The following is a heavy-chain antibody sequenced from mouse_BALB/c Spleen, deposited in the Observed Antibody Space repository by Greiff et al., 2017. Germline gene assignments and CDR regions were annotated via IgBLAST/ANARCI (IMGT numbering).Heavy chain of an antibody. CDR2: ISSGGSYT. CDR1: GFTFSSYS. J-gene: IGHJ1*01. V-gene: IGHV5-9-3*01. D-gene: IGHD1-1*01. CDR3: ARQGGSSSYWYFDV. Sequence: VGVGGGLVKPGGVLKISCAASGFTFSSYSMSLVRQTPEKRLGWVATISSGGSYTYYPDSVKGRFTISRDNAKNTLYLQMSSLRSEDTAMYYCARQGGSSSYWYFDVWGAGTTVTVSS.